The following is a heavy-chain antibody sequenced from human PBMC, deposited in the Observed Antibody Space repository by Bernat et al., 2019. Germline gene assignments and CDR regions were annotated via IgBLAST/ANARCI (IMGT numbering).Heavy chain of an antibody. CDR1: GFTFSSYS. CDR3: ASAAGDNYYDSSGRFDY. CDR2: ISSSSSYI. D-gene: IGHD3-22*01. Sequence: EVQLVESGGGLVKPGGSLRLSCAASGFTFSSYSMNWVRQAPGKGLEWVSSISSSSSYIYYADSVKGRFTISRDNAKNSLYLQINSLRAEDTAVYYCASAAGDNYYDSSGRFDYWGQGTLVTVSS. J-gene: IGHJ4*02. V-gene: IGHV3-21*01.